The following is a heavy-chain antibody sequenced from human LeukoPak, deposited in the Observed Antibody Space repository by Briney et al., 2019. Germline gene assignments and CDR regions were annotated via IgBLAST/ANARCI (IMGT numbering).Heavy chain of an antibody. Sequence: PGGSLRLSCAASGFTFSDSYMTWVRQAPGKGVEWVAYISGSGHDINYSESAKGRFTVSRDNSKNTLYLQMNSLRAEDTAVYYCAKDAWIQLWGPGDWFDPWGQGTLVTVSS. J-gene: IGHJ5*02. CDR3: AKDAWIQLWGPGDWFDP. CDR1: GFTFSDSY. CDR2: ISGSGHDI. V-gene: IGHV3-11*05. D-gene: IGHD5-18*01.